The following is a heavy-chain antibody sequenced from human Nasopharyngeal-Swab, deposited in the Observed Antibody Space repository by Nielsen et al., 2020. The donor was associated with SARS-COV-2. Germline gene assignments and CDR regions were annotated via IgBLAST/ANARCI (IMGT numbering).Heavy chain of an antibody. CDR1: GGSISSGGYY. CDR3: AGCQISSSWYFDY. V-gene: IGHV4-31*03. Sequence: LRLSCTVSGGSISSGGYYWSWIRQHPGKGLEWIGYIYYSGSTYYNPSLKSRVTISVDTSKNQFSLKLSSVTAADTAVYYCAGCQISSSWYFDYWGQGTLVTVSS. D-gene: IGHD6-13*01. CDR2: IYYSGST. J-gene: IGHJ4*02.